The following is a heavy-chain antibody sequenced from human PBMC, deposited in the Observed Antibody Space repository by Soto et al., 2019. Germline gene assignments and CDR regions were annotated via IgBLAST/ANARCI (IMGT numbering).Heavy chain of an antibody. V-gene: IGHV1-2*02. Sequence: ASVKVSCKASGYTFTGYYMHWVRQAPGQGLEWMGWINPNSGGTNYAQKFQGRVTMTRDTPISTAYMELSRLRSDDTAVYYCARDRPVYYGSATDYYGMDVWGQGTTVTVSS. CDR2: INPNSGGT. CDR3: ARDRPVYYGSATDYYGMDV. J-gene: IGHJ6*02. CDR1: GYTFTGYY. D-gene: IGHD3-10*01.